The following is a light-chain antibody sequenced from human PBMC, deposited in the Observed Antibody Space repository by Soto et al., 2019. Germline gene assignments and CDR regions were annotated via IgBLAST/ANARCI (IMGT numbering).Light chain of an antibody. CDR1: QSISVS. Sequence: IQMTQSPSTLSASVLDTVTITCRASQSISVSLAWYQQKPGKAPNLLIYDASTLQGGVPSRFSGSESGTEFTLTVTSLQTEDFATYFCQQYDKYSTFGHGTKVDIK. CDR3: QQYDKYST. CDR2: DAS. J-gene: IGKJ1*01. V-gene: IGKV1-5*01.